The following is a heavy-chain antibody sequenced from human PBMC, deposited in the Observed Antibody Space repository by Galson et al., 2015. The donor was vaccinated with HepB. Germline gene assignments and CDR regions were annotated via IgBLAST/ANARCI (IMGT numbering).Heavy chain of an antibody. CDR2: IWPGDSDT. CDR3: ARHRDGYNYFFDY. J-gene: IGHJ4*02. CDR1: GYKFTNYW. V-gene: IGHV5-51*01. D-gene: IGHD5-24*01. Sequence: QSGAEVKKPGESLKISCEGSGYKFTNYWIGWVRQMPGKGLEWVGIIWPGDSDTRYSPSFQGQVTMSVDKSNRTAYLQWSGLRASDTAMYYCARHRDGYNYFFDYWGQGTLVTVSS.